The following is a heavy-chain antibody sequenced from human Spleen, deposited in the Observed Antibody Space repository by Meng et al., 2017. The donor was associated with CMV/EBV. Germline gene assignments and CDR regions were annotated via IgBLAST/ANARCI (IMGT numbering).Heavy chain of an antibody. CDR2: INPSGGST. Sequence: SGYSFTSYYMHWVRQAPGQGLEWMGIINPSGGSTDYAQKFQGRVTMTRDTSISTAYMELSSLRSDDTAVYYCATITGYSNYVARFDPWGQGTLVTVSS. D-gene: IGHD4-11*01. CDR1: GYSFTSYY. V-gene: IGHV1-46*01. J-gene: IGHJ5*02. CDR3: ATITGYSNYVARFDP.